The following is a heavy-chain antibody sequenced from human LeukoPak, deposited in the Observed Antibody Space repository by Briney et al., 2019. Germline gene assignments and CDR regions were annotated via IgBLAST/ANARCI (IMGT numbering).Heavy chain of an antibody. CDR2: ISTSSSYI. CDR3: ARGADGVSSNSRGWFDP. D-gene: IGHD2-15*01. V-gene: IGHV3-21*01. CDR1: GFTFNRYN. J-gene: IGHJ5*02. Sequence: AGGSLRLSCAASGFTFNRYNMNWVRRAPGKGLERVSSISTSSSYIYYADSVRGRFTTSRDNAKNSLYLQMNSLRAEDTAVYSCARGADGVSSNSRGWFDPWGQGTLVTVSS.